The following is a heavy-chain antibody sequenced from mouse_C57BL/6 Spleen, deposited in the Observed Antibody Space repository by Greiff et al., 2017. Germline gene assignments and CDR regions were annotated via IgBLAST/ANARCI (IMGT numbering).Heavy chain of an antibody. Sequence: VQLQQSGAELMKPGASVKLSCKATGYTFTGYWIEWVKPRPGHGLEWIGEILPGGGNTNYNEKFKGQAPFTADTSSNTAYMQLSSLTTEDSAIYYCARGCYYDYWFAYWGQGTLVTVSA. CDR3: ARGCYYDYWFAY. D-gene: IGHD2-4*01. CDR1: GYTFTGYW. J-gene: IGHJ3*01. CDR2: ILPGGGNT. V-gene: IGHV1-9*01.